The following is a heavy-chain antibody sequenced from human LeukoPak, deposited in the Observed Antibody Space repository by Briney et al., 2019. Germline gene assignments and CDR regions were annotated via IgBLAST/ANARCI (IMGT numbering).Heavy chain of an antibody. J-gene: IGHJ6*03. CDR2: ISAYNGNT. V-gene: IGHV1-18*01. CDR3: ARDSSSWYFGYYYYYMDV. CDR1: GGTFSSYA. D-gene: IGHD6-13*01. Sequence: ASVKVSCKASGGTFSSYAISWVRQAPGQGLEWMGWISAYNGNTNYAQKLQGRVTMTTDTSTSTAYMELRSLRSDDTAVYYCARDSSSWYFGYYYYYMDVWGKGTTVTVSS.